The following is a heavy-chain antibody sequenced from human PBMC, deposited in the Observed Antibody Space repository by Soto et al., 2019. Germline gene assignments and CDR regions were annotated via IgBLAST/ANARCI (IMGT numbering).Heavy chain of an antibody. CDR1: GYTFTSYY. J-gene: IGHJ6*02. Sequence: ASVKVSCKASGYTFTSYYMHWVRQAPGQGLEWMGIINPSGGSTSYAQKFQGTVTMTRDTSTSTVYMELSSLRSEDTAVYYCARDYDILTGYYGMDVWGQGTTVTVSS. CDR3: ARDYDILTGYYGMDV. D-gene: IGHD3-9*01. CDR2: INPSGGST. V-gene: IGHV1-46*01.